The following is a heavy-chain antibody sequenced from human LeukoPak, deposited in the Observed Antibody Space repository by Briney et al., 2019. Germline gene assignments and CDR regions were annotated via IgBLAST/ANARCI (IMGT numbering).Heavy chain of an antibody. Sequence: PGGSLRLSCAASGFTFSNYAMHWVRQAPGKGLDWVAIIRYDGSITYSTNSVKGRFTISRDNSKNTVYLQMNSLRAEDTAVYYCARDSISKYYYDSSGSPPDYWGQGTLVTVSS. D-gene: IGHD3-22*01. CDR1: GFTFSNYA. CDR2: IRYDGSIT. CDR3: ARDSISKYYYDSSGSPPDY. J-gene: IGHJ4*02. V-gene: IGHV3-30*02.